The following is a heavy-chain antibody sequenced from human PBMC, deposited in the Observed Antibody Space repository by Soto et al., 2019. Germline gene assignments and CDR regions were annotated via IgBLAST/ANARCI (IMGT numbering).Heavy chain of an antibody. D-gene: IGHD1-1*01. Sequence: SETLSLTCTVSGGSISGYYWSWIRQPPGKGLEWIGYFYYSGSTDSNPSLKSRVTISVDTSKNQFSLKLSSVTAADTAVYYCARRYGYIFDYRGQRSSVTVSS. CDR3: ARRYGYIFDY. CDR2: FYYSGST. CDR1: GGSISGYY. V-gene: IGHV4-59*08. J-gene: IGHJ4*02.